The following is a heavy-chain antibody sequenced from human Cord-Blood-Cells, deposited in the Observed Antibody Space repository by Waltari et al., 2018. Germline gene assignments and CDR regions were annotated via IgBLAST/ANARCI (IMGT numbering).Heavy chain of an antibody. CDR2: ISAYNGNT. CDR3: ASGGSSSSFFFDY. D-gene: IGHD6-6*01. Sequence: GAEVKKPGASVKFSCKASGYTFTSYGISWVRQAPGQGLDWMGWISAYNGNTNYAQKPQGRGTMTTNTSTSTAYMELKSLRSDDTAVDYCASGGSSSSFFFDYWGQGTLVTVSS. CDR1: GYTFTSYG. V-gene: IGHV1-18*04. J-gene: IGHJ4*02.